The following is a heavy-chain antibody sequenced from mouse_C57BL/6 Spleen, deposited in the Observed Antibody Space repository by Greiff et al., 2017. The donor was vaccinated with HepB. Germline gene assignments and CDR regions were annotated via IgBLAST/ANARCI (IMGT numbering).Heavy chain of an antibody. CDR3: AKNKPLYAMYY. CDR1: GFSLTSYG. J-gene: IGHJ4*01. Sequence: VQGVESGPVLVQPSQSLSITCTVSGFSLTSYGVHWVRQSPGKGLEWLGVIWRGGSTDYNAAFMSRTSITKDNSKSQVFYKMNSLHADDTAIYCLAKNKPLYAMYYWGQGTSVTVSS. CDR2: IWRGGST. D-gene: IGHD6-1*01. V-gene: IGHV2-5*01.